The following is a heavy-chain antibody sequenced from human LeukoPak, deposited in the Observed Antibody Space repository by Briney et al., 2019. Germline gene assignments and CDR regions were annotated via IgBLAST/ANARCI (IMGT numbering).Heavy chain of an antibody. Sequence: SETLSLTCAVYGGSFSGYYWSWIRQPPGKGLEWIGEINHSGSTNHNPSLKSRVTISVDTSKNQFSLKLSSVTAADTAVYYCARHGGVGLDYWGQGTLVTVSS. CDR2: INHSGST. J-gene: IGHJ4*02. D-gene: IGHD3-16*01. CDR3: ARHGGVGLDY. V-gene: IGHV4-34*01. CDR1: GGSFSGYY.